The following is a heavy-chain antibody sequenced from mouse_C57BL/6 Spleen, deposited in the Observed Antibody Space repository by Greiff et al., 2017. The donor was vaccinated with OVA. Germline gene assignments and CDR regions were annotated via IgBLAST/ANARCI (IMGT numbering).Heavy chain of an antibody. CDR2: INPYNGGT. Sequence: VQLQQSGPVLVKPGASVKMSCKASGYTFTDYYMNWVKQSHGKSLEWIGVINPYNGGTSYNQKFKGKATLTVDKSSSTAYMELNSLTSEDSAVYYCASAYGSSLYYYAMDYWGQGTSVTVSS. D-gene: IGHD1-1*01. CDR3: ASAYGSSLYYYAMDY. V-gene: IGHV1-19*01. J-gene: IGHJ4*01. CDR1: GYTFTDYY.